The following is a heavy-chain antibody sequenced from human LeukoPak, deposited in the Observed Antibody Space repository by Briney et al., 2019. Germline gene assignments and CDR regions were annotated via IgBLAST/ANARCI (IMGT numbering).Heavy chain of an antibody. V-gene: IGHV3-30*18. J-gene: IGHJ4*02. CDR1: GFTFSSYW. D-gene: IGHD6-13*01. CDR2: ISYDGSNK. CDR3: AKLIAAAGRFDY. Sequence: PGGSLRLSCAASGFTFSSYWMNWARQAPGKGLEWVAVISYDGSNKYYADSVKGRFTISRDNSKNTLYLQMNSLRAEDTAVYYCAKLIAAAGRFDYWGQGTLVTVSS.